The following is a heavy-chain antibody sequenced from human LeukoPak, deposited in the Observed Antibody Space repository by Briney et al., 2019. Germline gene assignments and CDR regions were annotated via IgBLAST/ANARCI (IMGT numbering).Heavy chain of an antibody. CDR2: ISSCSSYI. V-gene: IGHV3-21*01. J-gene: IGHJ6*02. CDR1: GFTFSSYS. Sequence: GGSLRLSCAASGFTFSSYSMNWVRQAPGKGLEWVSSISSCSSYIYYADSVKGRFTISRDNAKNSLYLQMNSLRAEDTAVYYCARDPRPYGDYSYWYYGMDVWGQGTTVTVSS. D-gene: IGHD4-17*01. CDR3: ARDPRPYGDYSYWYYGMDV.